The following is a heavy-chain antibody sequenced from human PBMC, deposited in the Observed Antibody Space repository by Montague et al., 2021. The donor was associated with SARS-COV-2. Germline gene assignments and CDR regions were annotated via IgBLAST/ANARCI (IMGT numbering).Heavy chain of an antibody. J-gene: IGHJ6*03. Sequence: GRTYCNPSLKSRVTISVDTSNNHFSLKLSSVTAADTAMYYCARERDRYYYMDIWGKGTTITVSS. V-gene: IGHV4-30-2*04. CDR2: GRT. CDR3: ARERDRYYYMDI.